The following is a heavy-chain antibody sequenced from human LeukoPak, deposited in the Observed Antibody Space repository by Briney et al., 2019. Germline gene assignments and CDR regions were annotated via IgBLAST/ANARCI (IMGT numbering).Heavy chain of an antibody. V-gene: IGHV4-59*08. CDR2: IYYSGST. CDR3: ARRTSYRSGFDY. Sequence: SETLSLTCTVSGGSISSYYWSWIRQPPGKGLEWIGYIYYSGSTNYNPSLKSRVTISVDTSKNQFSLKLYSVTAADTAVYYCARRTSYRSGFDYWGQGTLVTVSS. J-gene: IGHJ4*02. CDR1: GGSISSYY. D-gene: IGHD6-19*01.